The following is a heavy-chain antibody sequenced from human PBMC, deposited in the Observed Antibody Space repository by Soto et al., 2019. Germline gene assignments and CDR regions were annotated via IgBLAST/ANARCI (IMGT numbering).Heavy chain of an antibody. D-gene: IGHD2-2*01. CDR1: GYTFSNYG. V-gene: IGHV1-18*01. Sequence: GASVKVSCKTSGYTFSNYGITWVRQAPGQPLEWLGWISLYSDGTNYAQKFQGRVSMTTATSTTTAYMELRSLRSDDTAVYYCARVVPGAQAWFDPWRQGTLVTVSA. J-gene: IGHJ5*02. CDR2: ISLYSDGT. CDR3: ARVVPGAQAWFDP.